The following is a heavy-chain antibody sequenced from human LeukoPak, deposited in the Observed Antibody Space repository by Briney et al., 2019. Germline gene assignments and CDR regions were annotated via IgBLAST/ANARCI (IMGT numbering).Heavy chain of an antibody. D-gene: IGHD3-22*01. CDR1: GASISSSY. V-gene: IGHV4-59*12. J-gene: IGHJ3*02. Sequence: SGTLSLTCTVSGASISSSYWSWLRQPPRKRLEGCGYIYYNGNTNSNPSLKSRVTISADTSKNQFSLRLSSMTAADRAVYYCVRGNYDNRGYSNAFDIWGQGAMVTVSS. CDR2: IYYNGNT. CDR3: VRGNYDNRGYSNAFDI.